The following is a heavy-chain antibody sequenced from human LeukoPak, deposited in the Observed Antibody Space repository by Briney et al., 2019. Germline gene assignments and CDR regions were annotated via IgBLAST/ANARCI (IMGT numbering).Heavy chain of an antibody. D-gene: IGHD2-2*01. J-gene: IGHJ4*02. Sequence: ASVKVSCKASGYTFTSYAMHWVRQAPGQRLEWMGWINAGNGNTKYSQKFQGRVTITRDTSASTAYTELSSLRSEDTAVYYCAREQPTSLSFHFDYWGQGTLVTVSS. CDR3: AREQPTSLSFHFDY. CDR1: GYTFTSYA. V-gene: IGHV1-3*01. CDR2: INAGNGNT.